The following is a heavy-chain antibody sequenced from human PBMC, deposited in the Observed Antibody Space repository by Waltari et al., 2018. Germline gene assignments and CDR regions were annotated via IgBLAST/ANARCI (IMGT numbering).Heavy chain of an antibody. J-gene: IGHJ4*02. CDR1: GFPSNHYV. D-gene: IGHD6-13*01. V-gene: IGHV3-23*01. Sequence: VQLLESGVAFVLPWGSLRLPCPVSGFPSNHYVMTWVRQAPGKGLEWVSSISATGGTTYYADSVKGRFTISRDNSKTTVFLQMKSLGAEDTAMYYCARKNSSTWPAFDYWGQGLLVTVSS. CDR2: ISATGGTT. CDR3: ARKNSSTWPAFDY.